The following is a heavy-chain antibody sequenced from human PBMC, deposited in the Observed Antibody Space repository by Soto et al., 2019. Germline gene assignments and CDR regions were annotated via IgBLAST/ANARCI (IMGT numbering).Heavy chain of an antibody. CDR3: ATEPIYYNDGSGYYPLGH. CDR2: ISAHNGDT. CDR1: GYSFATYG. D-gene: IGHD3-22*01. J-gene: IGHJ4*02. Sequence: QVQLVQSGAEVKKPGASVKVSCKASGYSFATYGFIWVRQAPGQGLECVGWISAHNGDTHYSQKFQGRVTLTTDTSTNTGYMELRSLTSDDTAVYFCATEPIYYNDGSGYYPLGHWGQGTLVTVSS. V-gene: IGHV1-18*04.